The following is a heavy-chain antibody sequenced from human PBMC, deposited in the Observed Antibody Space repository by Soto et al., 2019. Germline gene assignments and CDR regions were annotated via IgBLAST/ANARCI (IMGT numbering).Heavy chain of an antibody. Sequence: QVQLVQSGAEVKKPGASVKVSCKASGYTFTSYGISWVRQAPGQGLEWMGWINAYNGNTNYAQTLQGRVTMTTDTSTSTAYRGLRSLRPDDAAVYYCARVLPPFDPWGQGTLVTVSS. J-gene: IGHJ5*02. CDR1: GYTFTSYG. CDR2: INAYNGNT. CDR3: ARVLPPFDP. V-gene: IGHV1-18*01.